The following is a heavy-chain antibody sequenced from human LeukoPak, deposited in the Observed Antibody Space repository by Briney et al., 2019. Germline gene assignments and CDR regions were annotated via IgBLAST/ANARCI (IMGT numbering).Heavy chain of an antibody. D-gene: IGHD3-22*01. J-gene: IGHJ4*02. Sequence: GASVKVSCKASGYTFTGYYMHWVRQAPGQGLEWMGWINPMNGDTNYAQKFQGRVTMTRDTSINTAYMELRSLISDDTAVYYCARGVAAYTHYADSSGYDWGQGTLVIVSS. V-gene: IGHV1-2*02. CDR1: GYTFTGYY. CDR3: ARGVAAYTHYADSSGYD. CDR2: INPMNGDT.